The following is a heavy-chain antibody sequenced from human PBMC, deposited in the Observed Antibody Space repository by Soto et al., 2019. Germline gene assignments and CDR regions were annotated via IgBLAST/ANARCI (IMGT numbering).Heavy chain of an antibody. V-gene: IGHV1-8*01. CDR1: GYTFTSYV. CDR3: TRHEHGSSWPIDY. CDR2: MNPNSGNT. J-gene: IGHJ4*02. D-gene: IGHD6-13*01. Sequence: ASGKVSCKAAGYTFTSYVINCVGQATGQGLEWMGWMNPNSGNTGYAQKFQGRVTMTRNTSISTAYMELSSLRSEDTAVYYCTRHEHGSSWPIDYWGQGTLVTVSS.